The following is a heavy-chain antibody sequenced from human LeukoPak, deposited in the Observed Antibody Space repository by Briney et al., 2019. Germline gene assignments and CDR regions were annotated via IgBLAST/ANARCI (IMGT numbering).Heavy chain of an antibody. CDR1: GYTFTSYG. J-gene: IGHJ4*02. CDR2: ISAYNGNT. CDR3: ARDHPTVAGYPGGIDY. Sequence: ASVKVSCKASGYTFTSYGISWVRQAPGQGLEWMGWISAYNGNTNYAQKLQGRGTMTTDTSTSTAYMELRSLRSDDTAVYYCARDHPTVAGYPGGIDYWGQGTLVTVSS. V-gene: IGHV1-18*01. D-gene: IGHD6-19*01.